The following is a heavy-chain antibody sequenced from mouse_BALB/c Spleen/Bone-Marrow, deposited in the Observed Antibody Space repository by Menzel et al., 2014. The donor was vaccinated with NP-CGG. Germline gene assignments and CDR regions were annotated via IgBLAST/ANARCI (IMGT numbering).Heavy chain of an antibody. CDR2: IWGDGRT. D-gene: IGHD2-14*01. J-gene: IGHJ4*01. CDR1: GFSLTGYG. V-gene: IGHV2-6-7*01. CDR3: ARDVYRNDEYAMDY. Sequence: VQGVESGPGLVAPSQSLSITCTVSGFSLTGYGVNWVRQPPGKGLEWLGMIWGDGRTDYNSALKSRLSISKDNSKSQVFLKMNRLQMDDTARYYCARDVYRNDEYAMDYWDQGTSVTVSS.